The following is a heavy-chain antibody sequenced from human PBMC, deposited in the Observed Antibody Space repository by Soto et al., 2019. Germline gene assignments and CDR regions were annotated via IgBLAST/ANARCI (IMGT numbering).Heavy chain of an antibody. CDR2: IIPILGIA. J-gene: IGHJ1*01. D-gene: IGHD6-13*01. V-gene: IGHV1-69*02. Sequence: QVQLVQSGAEVKKPGSSVKVSCKASGGTFSSYTISWVRQAPGQGLEWMGRIIPILGIANYAQKFQGRLTITSDKSTSTADMELSSLRSEDMAVYYRASPVIAAASSGPAEYFQHWGQGTLVTVSS. CDR3: ASPVIAAASSGPAEYFQH. CDR1: GGTFSSYT.